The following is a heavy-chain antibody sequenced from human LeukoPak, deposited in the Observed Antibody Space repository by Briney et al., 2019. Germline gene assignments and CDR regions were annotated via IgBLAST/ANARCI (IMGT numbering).Heavy chain of an antibody. CDR3: AKDRNRRYFDWYIVAHY. Sequence: LGGSLRLSCAASGFTFSSYAMSWVRQAPGKGLEWVSAISGSGGSTYYADSVKGRFTISRDNSKNTLYLQMNSLRAEDTAVYYCAKDRNRRYFDWYIVAHYWGQGTLVTVSS. CDR2: ISGSGGST. V-gene: IGHV3-23*01. D-gene: IGHD3-9*01. J-gene: IGHJ4*02. CDR1: GFTFSSYA.